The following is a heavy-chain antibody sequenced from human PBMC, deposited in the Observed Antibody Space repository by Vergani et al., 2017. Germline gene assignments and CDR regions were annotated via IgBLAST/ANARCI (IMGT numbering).Heavy chain of an antibody. CDR1: GFTFSDYY. CDR2: INHSGST. V-gene: IGHV4-34*01. J-gene: IGHJ6*03. D-gene: IGHD6-13*01. CDR3: ARGEGAAAGTIYYMDV. Sequence: QVQLVESGGGLVKPGGSLRLSCAASGFTFSDYYMSWIRQAPGKGLEWIGEINHSGSTNYNPSLKSRVTISVDTSKNQFSLKLSSVTAADTAVYYCARGEGAAAGTIYYMDVWGKGTTVTVSS.